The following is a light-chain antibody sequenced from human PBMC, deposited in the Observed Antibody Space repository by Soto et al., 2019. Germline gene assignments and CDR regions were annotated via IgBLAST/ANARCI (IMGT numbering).Light chain of an antibody. CDR1: QSISNY. J-gene: IGKJ2*01. V-gene: IGKV1-39*01. CDR3: QQSYSYPYT. CDR2: AAS. Sequence: DIQMTQSPSSLSVSVGDRVTITCRASQSISNYLNWYQQKPGQAPKLLVYAASSLQSGVPSRFSGNGSGTDFTLTISSLQPEDFASYYCQQSYSYPYTFGQGTKLEIK.